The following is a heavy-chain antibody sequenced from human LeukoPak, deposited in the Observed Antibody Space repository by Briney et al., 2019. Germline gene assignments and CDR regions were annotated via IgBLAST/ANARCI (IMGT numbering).Heavy chain of an antibody. CDR1: GFTFSSYA. J-gene: IGHJ4*02. V-gene: IGHV3-23*01. Sequence: PGGSLRLSCAASGFTFSSYAMSWVRQAPGKGLEWVSVISDPGGSTYHADSVKGRFTISRDNSKNTLFLQMNSLRAEDTAVYYCAKNMGSTGYYTTDYWGQGTLVTVSS. D-gene: IGHD3/OR15-3a*01. CDR3: AKNMGSTGYYTTDY. CDR2: ISDPGGST.